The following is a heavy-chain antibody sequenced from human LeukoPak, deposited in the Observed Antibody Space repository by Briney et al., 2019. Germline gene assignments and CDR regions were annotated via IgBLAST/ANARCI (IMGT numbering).Heavy chain of an antibody. V-gene: IGHV3-23*01. J-gene: IGHJ4*02. Sequence: PGGSLRLSCAASGFTFSSYAMSWFRQAQGKRLEWVSAISDTGDSTYYADSVKGRFTISRVNSKNTLYLQMNSVRAEDTAVYYCAKSSYDFWSSFDHWARGILVTVSS. D-gene: IGHD3-3*01. CDR1: GFTFSSYA. CDR3: AKSSYDFWSSFDH. CDR2: ISDTGDST.